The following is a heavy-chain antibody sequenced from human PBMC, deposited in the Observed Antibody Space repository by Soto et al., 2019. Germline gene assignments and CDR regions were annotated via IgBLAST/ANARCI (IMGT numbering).Heavy chain of an antibody. Sequence: GASVKVSCKASGGTFSSYAISWVRQAPGQGLEWMGGIIPIFGTANYAQKFQGRVTITADESTSTAYMELSSLRSEDTAVYYCARVGPREMATMLDALDIWGQGTMVTVSS. J-gene: IGHJ3*02. D-gene: IGHD5-12*01. CDR1: GGTFSSYA. CDR2: IIPIFGTA. CDR3: ARVGPREMATMLDALDI. V-gene: IGHV1-69*13.